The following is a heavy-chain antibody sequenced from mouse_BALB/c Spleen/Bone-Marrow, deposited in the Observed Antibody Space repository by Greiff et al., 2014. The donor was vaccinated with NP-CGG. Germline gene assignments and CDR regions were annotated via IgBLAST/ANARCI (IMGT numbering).Heavy chain of an antibody. Sequence: VQLQESGAELARPGASVKMSCKASGYTFTSYTMHWVKQRPGQGLEWIGYINPSGGYNNYNQKFKDKAILTADKYSSTAYMQLSSLTSEDSAVYYCAYGNYGYAMDYWGQGTSVTVSS. CDR3: AYGNYGYAMDY. D-gene: IGHD2-10*02. V-gene: IGHV1-4*01. J-gene: IGHJ4*01. CDR2: INPSGGYN. CDR1: GYTFTSYT.